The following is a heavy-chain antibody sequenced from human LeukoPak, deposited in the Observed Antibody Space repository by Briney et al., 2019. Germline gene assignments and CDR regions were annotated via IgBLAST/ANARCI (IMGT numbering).Heavy chain of an antibody. D-gene: IGHD3-10*01. Sequence: ASVTVSCTASGYTFTGYSIQWVRQAPGQGLEWMGRINPSSGVTHYAQKFQDSATLTRDTSISTAYLEVNTLRSDDTAVYYCTTRGGESSPLRYWGQGTLVTVSS. J-gene: IGHJ4*02. CDR2: INPSSGVT. CDR1: GYTFTGYS. V-gene: IGHV1-2*06. CDR3: TTRGGESSPLRY.